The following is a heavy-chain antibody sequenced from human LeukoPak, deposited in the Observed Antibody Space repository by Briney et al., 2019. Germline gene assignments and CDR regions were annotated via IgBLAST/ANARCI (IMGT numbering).Heavy chain of an antibody. J-gene: IGHJ6*03. V-gene: IGHV5-51*01. CDR2: IYPGDSDT. Sequence: GESLKISCKGSGYSFTSYWIGWVRQMPGKGLEWMGIIYPGDSDTRYSPSFQGQVTISADKSISTAYLQWSSLKAPDTAMYYCARRAIAAAGTGYYYMDVWGKGTTVTVSS. CDR3: ARRAIAAAGTGYYYMDV. CDR1: GYSFTSYW. D-gene: IGHD6-13*01.